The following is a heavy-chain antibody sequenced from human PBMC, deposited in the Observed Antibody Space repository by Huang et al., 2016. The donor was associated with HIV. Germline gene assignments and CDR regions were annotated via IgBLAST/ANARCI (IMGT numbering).Heavy chain of an antibody. D-gene: IGHD4-4*01. Sequence: QVQLVQSGGEVMQPGASVRVSCKASGYDFGSYGMSWLGQPPGEGRGGVGWQGSDRRDASYAQNCQGRVTMTTDTSTTTTYMELRSLRSDDTAMYYCARDPYYSNRWKRNDASFLWGQGTMITVSS. J-gene: IGHJ3*01. CDR2: QGSDRRDA. CDR3: ARDPYYSNRWKRNDASFL. V-gene: IGHV1-18*01. CDR1: GYDFGSYG.